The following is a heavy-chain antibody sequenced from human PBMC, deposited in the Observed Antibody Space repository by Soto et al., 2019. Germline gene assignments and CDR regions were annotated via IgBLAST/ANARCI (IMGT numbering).Heavy chain of an antibody. Sequence: EVQLVESGGGLVQPGGSLRLSCAASGFTFSSYAMHWVRQAPGKGLEYFSAISTNGGSTYYANSVKGRFTISRDNSKNTLYLQMGSLRVEEMAVYYCARAGFWYGSGIYGYGIDVWGQGTTVTVSS. CDR2: ISTNGGST. V-gene: IGHV3-64*01. D-gene: IGHD3-10*01. CDR1: GFTFSSYA. CDR3: ARAGFWYGSGIYGYGIDV. J-gene: IGHJ6*02.